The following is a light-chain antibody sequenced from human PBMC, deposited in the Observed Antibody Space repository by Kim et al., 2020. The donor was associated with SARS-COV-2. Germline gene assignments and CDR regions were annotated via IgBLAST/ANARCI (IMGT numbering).Light chain of an antibody. V-gene: IGKV1-17*01. CDR2: GAS. J-gene: IGKJ5*01. CDR1: KDIGNN. CDR3: LQHNSYPLT. Sequence: ASVGDGVTITGRAIKDIGNNLSWYQQNQGRAPKRLIYGASILKSGVPSRFSGSGSGTEFTLTIGSLQPENFATYFCLQHNSYPLTFGQETRLGIK.